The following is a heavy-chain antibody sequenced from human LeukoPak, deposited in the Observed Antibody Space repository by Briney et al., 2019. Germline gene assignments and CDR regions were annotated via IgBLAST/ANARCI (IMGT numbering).Heavy chain of an antibody. CDR3: ASLPWLVRWIYY. V-gene: IGHV3-21*01. Sequence: GGALILSCVASGLTFSSLAMNWFRQGPGKGLEWVSSSSSNSTYIQYADSVKGRFTISRDNARNSLYLQMNNLRAEDTAVYYCASLPWLVRWIYYWGQGTLVTVSS. CDR1: GLTFSSLA. CDR2: SSSNSTYI. J-gene: IGHJ4*02. D-gene: IGHD6-19*01.